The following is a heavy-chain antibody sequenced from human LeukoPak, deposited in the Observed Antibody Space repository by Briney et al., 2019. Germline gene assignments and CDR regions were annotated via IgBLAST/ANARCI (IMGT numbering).Heavy chain of an antibody. Sequence: SETLSLTCAVSGGSISSSNWWSWVRQPPGKGLEWIGEIYHSGSTNYNPSLKSRVTISVDKSKNQFSLKLSSVTAADTAVYYCARDGIGSSSRRGYWGQGTLVTVSS. J-gene: IGHJ4*02. CDR1: GGSISSSNW. CDR2: IYHSGST. CDR3: ARDGIGSSSRRGY. D-gene: IGHD6-13*01. V-gene: IGHV4-4*02.